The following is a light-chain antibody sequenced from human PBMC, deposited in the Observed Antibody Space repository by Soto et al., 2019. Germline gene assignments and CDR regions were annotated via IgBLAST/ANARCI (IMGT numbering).Light chain of an antibody. V-gene: IGKV1-5*03. CDR2: KAS. CDR1: PSISSL. CDR3: QQYNSYSA. J-gene: IGKJ2*01. Sequence: DSQMTQSPSTLSASVGDRVTITCRASPSISSLVALYQQKPGKAPKLLISKASSLESGVPSRFSGSGSGTEFTPTISSLQPDDFATYYCQQYNSYSAFGQGTKLEIK.